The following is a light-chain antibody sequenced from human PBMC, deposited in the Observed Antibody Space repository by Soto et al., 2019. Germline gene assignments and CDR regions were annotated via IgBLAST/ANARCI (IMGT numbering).Light chain of an antibody. CDR3: SSYTSSSTYV. V-gene: IGLV2-14*01. Sequence: QSVLTQPASVSGSPGQSITISCTGTSSDVGGYNYVSWYQQHPGKAPKLMIYEVSNRPSGVSNRFSGSKSGNTASLTISGLQAEDEADYHCSSYTSSSTYVFGTRTK. CDR1: SSDVGGYNY. CDR2: EVS. J-gene: IGLJ1*01.